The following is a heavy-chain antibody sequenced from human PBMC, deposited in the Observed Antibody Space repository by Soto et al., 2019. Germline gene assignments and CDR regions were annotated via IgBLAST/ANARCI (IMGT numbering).Heavy chain of an antibody. V-gene: IGHV1-69*06. CDR2: IIPIFGTA. J-gene: IGHJ6*02. Sequence: QVQLVQSGAEVKKPGSSVKVSCKASGGTFSSYAISWVRQAPGQGLEWMGGIIPIFGTANYAQKFQGRVTITADKSTSTAYMELSSLRSEDTAVYYCARASTYYYGSSGYPNYYYYYGMDVWGQGTTVTVSS. CDR3: ARASTYYYGSSGYPNYYYYYGMDV. D-gene: IGHD3-22*01. CDR1: GGTFSSYA.